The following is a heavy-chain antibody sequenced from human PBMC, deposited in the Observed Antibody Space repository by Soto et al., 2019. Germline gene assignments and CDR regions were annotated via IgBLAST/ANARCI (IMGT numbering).Heavy chain of an antibody. D-gene: IGHD3-9*01. CDR1: GYTFTGYY. J-gene: IGHJ3*02. Sequence: ASVKVSCKASGYTFTGYYMHWVRQAPGQGLEWMGWINPNSGGTNYAQKFQGWVTMTRDTSISTAYMELSRLRSDDTAVYYCARDSMRGHYDILIDIWGQGTMVTVSS. V-gene: IGHV1-2*04. CDR2: INPNSGGT. CDR3: ARDSMRGHYDILIDI.